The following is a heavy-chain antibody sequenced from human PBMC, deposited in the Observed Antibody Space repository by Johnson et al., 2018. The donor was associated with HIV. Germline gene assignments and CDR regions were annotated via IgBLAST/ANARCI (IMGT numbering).Heavy chain of an antibody. CDR2: ISYDGSNQ. J-gene: IGHJ3*02. CDR3: AKEGYYYDSKNDAFDI. V-gene: IGHV3-30*18. CDR1: GFTFSSYG. Sequence: QVQLVESGGGVVQPGRSLRLSCAASGFTFSSYGMHWVRQAPGKGLEWVAVISYDGSNQYYADSVKGRFTISGDNSKNTLYLQMNSLRAEDTAVYYCAKEGYYYDSKNDAFDIWGQGTMVTVSS. D-gene: IGHD3-22*01.